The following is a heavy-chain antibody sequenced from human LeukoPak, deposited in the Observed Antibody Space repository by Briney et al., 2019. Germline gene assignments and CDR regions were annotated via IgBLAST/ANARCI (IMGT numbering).Heavy chain of an antibody. J-gene: IGHJ6*02. CDR2: IIPILGIA. CDR1: GGTFSSYA. CDR3: AREHYYDKALRHYGMDV. Sequence: SVKVSCKASGGTFSSYAISWVRQAPGQGLEWMGRIIPILGIANYAQKFQGRVTITADKSTSTAYMELSSLRFEDTAVYYCAREHYYDKALRHYGMDVWGQGTTVTVSS. D-gene: IGHD3-22*01. V-gene: IGHV1-69*04.